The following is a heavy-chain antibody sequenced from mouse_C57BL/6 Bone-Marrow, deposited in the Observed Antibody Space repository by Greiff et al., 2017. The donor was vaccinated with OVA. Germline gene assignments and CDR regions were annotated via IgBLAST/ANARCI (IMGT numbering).Heavy chain of an antibody. CDR1: GYTFTSYW. D-gene: IGHD1-1*01. CDR2: IYPGSGST. CDR3: AGSTAVVPPTDY. V-gene: IGHV1-55*01. J-gene: IGHJ2*01. Sequence: QVQLQQSGAELVKPGASVKMSCKASGYTFTSYWITWVKQRPGQGLEWIGDIYPGSGSTNYNEKFKSKATLTVDTSSSTAYMQLSSLTSEDSAVYYCAGSTAVVPPTDYWGQGTTLTVSS.